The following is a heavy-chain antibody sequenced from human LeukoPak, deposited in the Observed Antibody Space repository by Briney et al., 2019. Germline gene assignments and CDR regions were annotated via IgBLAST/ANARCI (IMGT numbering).Heavy chain of an antibody. CDR1: GFSLTTYG. CDR2: IWYDGSRK. D-gene: IGHD3-10*01. J-gene: IGHJ4*02. CDR3: ARDGGSGIDY. Sequence: PGRSLRLSCAASGFSLTTYGTHWLRQAPGKGREWVAVIWYDGSRKFYGDSVKGRFTVSRDTFENTMYLQMNSLRVEDTAVYYCARDGGSGIDYWGQGTLVTVSS. V-gene: IGHV3-33*01.